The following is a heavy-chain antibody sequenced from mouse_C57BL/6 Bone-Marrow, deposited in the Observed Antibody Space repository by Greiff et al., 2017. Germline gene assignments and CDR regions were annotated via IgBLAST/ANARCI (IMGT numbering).Heavy chain of an antibody. CDR3: RSEYDGYVDY. V-gene: IGHV5-9-1*02. CDR2: ISSGGDYI. D-gene: IGHD2-3*01. Sequence: DVHLVESGEGLVKPGGSLKLSCAASGFTFSSYAMSWVRQTPEKRLEWVAYISSGGDYIYYADTVKGRFTISRDNARNTLYRQMSSLKSEDTAMYYCRSEYDGYVDYWGQGTTLTVSS. J-gene: IGHJ2*01. CDR1: GFTFSSYA.